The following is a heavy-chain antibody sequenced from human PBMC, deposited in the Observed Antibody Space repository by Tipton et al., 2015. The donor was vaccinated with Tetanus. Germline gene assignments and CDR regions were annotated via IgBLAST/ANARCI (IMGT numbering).Heavy chain of an antibody. V-gene: IGHV3-9*01. CDR1: GFSFDDYS. Sequence: SLRLSCAASGFSFDDYSMHWVRQVPGRGLEWVSGISWNGGSIDYANSVKGRFTISRDNAKSTLYLQMDSLRIEDSAFYYCVRDRGKSDWGQGTLVTVSS. J-gene: IGHJ4*02. CDR2: ISWNGGSI. CDR3: VRDRGKSD.